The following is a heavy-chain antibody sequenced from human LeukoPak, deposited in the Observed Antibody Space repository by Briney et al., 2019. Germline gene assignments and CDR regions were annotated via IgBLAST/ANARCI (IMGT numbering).Heavy chain of an antibody. D-gene: IGHD1-7*01. CDR3: ARGPYNWNYDY. CDR1: GFAFSRYS. V-gene: IGHV3-21*01. J-gene: IGHJ4*02. CDR2: ISSSSGYI. Sequence: PGGSLRLSCAASGFAFSRYSMNWVRQAPGKGLEWVPSISSSSGYIYYADSVKGRFTISRDNAKNSLYLQMNSLRAEDTAAYYCARGPYNWNYDYWGQGTLVTVSS.